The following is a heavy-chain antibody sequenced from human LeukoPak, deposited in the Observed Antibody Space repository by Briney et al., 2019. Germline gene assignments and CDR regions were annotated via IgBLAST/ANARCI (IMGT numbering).Heavy chain of an antibody. CDR2: INPNSGGT. J-gene: IGHJ3*02. Sequence: ALVKVSCKASGYTFTGYYMHWVRQAPGQGLEWMGWINPNSGGTNYAQKFQGRVTMTRDTSICTAYMELSRLRSDDTAVYYCARAFDVSSDIAVVPTPFDIWGQGTMVTVSS. CDR1: GYTFTGYY. D-gene: IGHD2-2*01. V-gene: IGHV1-2*02. CDR3: ARAFDVSSDIAVVPTPFDI.